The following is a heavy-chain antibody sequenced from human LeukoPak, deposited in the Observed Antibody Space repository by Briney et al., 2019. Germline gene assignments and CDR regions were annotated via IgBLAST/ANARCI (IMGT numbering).Heavy chain of an antibody. CDR1: GYTFTSYY. CDR2: INPSGGST. V-gene: IGHV1-46*01. J-gene: IGHJ4*02. CDR3: ARDEVAASIAVAGYFDY. Sequence: ASVKVSCKASGYTFTSYYMHWVRQAPGQGLGWMGIINPSGGSTSYAQKFQGRVTMTRDTSTSTVYMELSSLRSEDTAVYYCARDEVAASIAVAGYFDYWGQGTLVTVSS. D-gene: IGHD6-19*01.